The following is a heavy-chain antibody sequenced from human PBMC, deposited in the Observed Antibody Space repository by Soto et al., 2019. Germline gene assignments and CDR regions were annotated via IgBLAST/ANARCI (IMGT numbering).Heavy chain of an antibody. D-gene: IGHD5-18*01. CDR1: EDYIIGGYD. J-gene: IGHJ4*02. V-gene: IGHV4-38-2*01. Sequence: GVAEDYIIGGYDCGWIKKPPGKGLEWIGSIYHSGSTYYTPSLMSRVTISVDTSKNQFSLKLSSVTAADTAVYYCARVQLRAARVLAALEYWGQGTLVTVSS. CDR2: IYHSGST. CDR3: ARVQLRAARVLAALEY.